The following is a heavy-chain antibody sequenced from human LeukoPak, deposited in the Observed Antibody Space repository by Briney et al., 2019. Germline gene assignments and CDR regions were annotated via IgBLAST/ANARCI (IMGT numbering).Heavy chain of an antibody. J-gene: IGHJ4*02. CDR1: GGSFSGYY. CDR2: INHSGST. V-gene: IGHV4-34*01. CDR3: ARHQGTSGYSEDYFDY. Sequence: SETLSLTCAVYGGSFSGYYWSWIRQPPGKGLERIGEINHSGSTNYNPSLKSRVTISVDTSKNQFSLNLSSVTAADTAVYYCARHQGTSGYSEDYFDYWGQGTLVTVSS. D-gene: IGHD5-12*01.